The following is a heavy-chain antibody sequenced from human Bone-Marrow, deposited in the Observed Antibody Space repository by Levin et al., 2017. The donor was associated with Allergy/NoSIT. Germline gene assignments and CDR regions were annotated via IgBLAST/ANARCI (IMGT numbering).Heavy chain of an antibody. J-gene: IGHJ4*02. CDR1: GASVSSSSFC. V-gene: IGHV4-39*01. CDR2: IYSTGRT. Sequence: SETLSLTCTVSGASVSSSSFCWGLIRQPPGKGLEWIGTIYSTGRTYYNPSLKSRVTISIDKSKNQFSLNLSSVTAADTAVYYCASPHGSSWFYFDYWGQGSLVTVSS. CDR3: ASPHGSSWFYFDY. D-gene: IGHD6-13*01.